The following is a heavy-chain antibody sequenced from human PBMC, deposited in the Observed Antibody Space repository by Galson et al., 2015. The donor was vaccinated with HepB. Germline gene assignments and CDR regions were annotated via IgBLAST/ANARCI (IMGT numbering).Heavy chain of an antibody. V-gene: IGHV3-30*04. J-gene: IGHJ3*02. CDR2: VSYDGNYK. CDR1: GFTFRSYA. CDR3: ARGGALDI. Sequence: SLRLSCAASGFTFRSYAMHWVRQAPGKGLEWVATVSYDGNYKDYADSVKGRFTISRDSSKNTLSMQMSSLRSEDTAVYYCARGGALDIWGQGTVVTVSS. D-gene: IGHD1-26*01.